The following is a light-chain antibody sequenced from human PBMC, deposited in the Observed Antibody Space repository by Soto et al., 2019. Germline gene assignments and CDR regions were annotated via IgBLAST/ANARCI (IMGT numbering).Light chain of an antibody. CDR2: GNN. V-gene: IGLV1-40*01. J-gene: IGLJ3*02. CDR1: SSNIGAGYD. Sequence: QSVLTQPPSVSGAPGQRVTISCTGSSSNIGAGYDVNWYQQLPGTAPKLLIYGNNNRPSGVPDRFSGSKSGTSASLAITGLQAEDEADYYCQSYDSSLNGWVFGGGTKLTVL. CDR3: QSYDSSLNGWV.